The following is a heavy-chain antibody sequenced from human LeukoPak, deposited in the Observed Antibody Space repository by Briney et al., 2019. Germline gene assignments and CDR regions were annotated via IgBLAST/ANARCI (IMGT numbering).Heavy chain of an antibody. CDR3: ARAAGSNSGPLDY. CDR2: VIPIFGPP. CDR1: GGTFSNYA. D-gene: IGHD4-23*01. V-gene: IGHV1-69*13. Sequence: SVKVSCKASGGTFSNYAITWVRQAPGQGLEWMEGVIPIFGPPNYAQKFQGRVTLTSDESTSTAYMELSSLRSEDTAVYYCARAAGSNSGPLDYWGQGTLVIVSS. J-gene: IGHJ4*02.